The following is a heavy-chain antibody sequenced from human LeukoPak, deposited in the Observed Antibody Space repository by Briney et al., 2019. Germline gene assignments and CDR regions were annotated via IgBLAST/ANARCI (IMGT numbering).Heavy chain of an antibody. Sequence: GGSLRLSCAASGFTFSSYEMNWVRQAPGKGLEWVSYISSSGSTIYYADSVKGRFTISRDNAKNSLYLQMNSLRAEDTAVYYCARGYYDILTSFDYWGQGTLVTVSS. CDR2: ISSSGSTI. V-gene: IGHV3-48*03. CDR3: ARGYYDILTSFDY. CDR1: GFTFSSYE. D-gene: IGHD3-9*01. J-gene: IGHJ4*02.